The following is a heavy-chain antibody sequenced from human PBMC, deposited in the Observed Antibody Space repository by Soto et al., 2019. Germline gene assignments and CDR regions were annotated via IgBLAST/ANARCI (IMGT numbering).Heavy chain of an antibody. V-gene: IGHV1-69*13. CDR1: GGTFSSYA. CDR2: IIPIFGTA. Sequence: SVKVSCKASGGTFSSYAISWVRQAPGQGLERMGGIIPIFGTANYAQKFQGRVTITADESTSTAYMELSSLRSEDTAVYYCASPRRGYSGYDFWFDPWGQGTLVTVSS. J-gene: IGHJ5*02. CDR3: ASPRRGYSGYDFWFDP. D-gene: IGHD5-12*01.